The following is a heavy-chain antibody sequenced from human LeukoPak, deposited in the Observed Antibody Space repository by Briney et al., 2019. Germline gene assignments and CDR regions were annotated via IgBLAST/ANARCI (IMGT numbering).Heavy chain of an antibody. CDR1: GGSFSGFY. Sequence: SESLSLTCAVYGGSFSGFYWTWIRQPPGKGLEWIGQINHSRSTHYNPSLKSRVTISVDTSKNQFSLKLSSVTAADTAVYYCARVPKYFDLWGRGTLVTVSS. V-gene: IGHV4-34*01. J-gene: IGHJ2*01. CDR2: INHSRST. CDR3: ARVPKYFDL.